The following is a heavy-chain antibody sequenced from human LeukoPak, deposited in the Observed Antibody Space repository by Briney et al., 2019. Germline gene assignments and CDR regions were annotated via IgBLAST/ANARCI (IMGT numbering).Heavy chain of an antibody. CDR1: GFTISNYG. CDR3: ARDDSPFAPFDY. CDR2: IWYDGSKK. D-gene: IGHD4-11*01. V-gene: IGHV3-33*01. J-gene: IGHJ4*02. Sequence: GRSLRLSCAASGFTISNYGFHWVRQPPGKGLEWVSVIWYDGSKKYYADSVKGRFTISRDNSKNTLYLQMNSLRVEDTAVYYCARDDSPFAPFDYWGQGTLVTVSS.